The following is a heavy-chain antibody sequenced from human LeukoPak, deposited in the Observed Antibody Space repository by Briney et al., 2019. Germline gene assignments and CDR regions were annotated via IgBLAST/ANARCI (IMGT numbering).Heavy chain of an antibody. CDR3: ARNRPYCSSTSCYPDAFGI. CDR2: IYSGGST. CDR1: GFTVSSNY. Sequence: GGSLRLSCAASGFTVSSNYMSWVRQAPGKGLEWVSVIYSGGSTYSADSVKGRFTISRDNSKNTLYHQMNSLRVEDTAVYYCARNRPYCSSTSCYPDAFGIWGQGTVVTVSS. J-gene: IGHJ3*02. D-gene: IGHD2-2*01. V-gene: IGHV3-53*01.